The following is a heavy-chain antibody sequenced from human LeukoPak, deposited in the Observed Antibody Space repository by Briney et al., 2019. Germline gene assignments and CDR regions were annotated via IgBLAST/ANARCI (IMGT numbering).Heavy chain of an antibody. V-gene: IGHV4-4*09. CDR3: VRSPRLDP. J-gene: IGHJ5*02. Sequence: PSETLSLTCTVSGTSISSYYWSWVRQPPGKGLGWIGYIRNSVTSYTDNPSLQSRVTISVDTSKNQFSLKVTSMTAADTAVYYCVRSPRLDPWGQGILVTVSS. CDR2: IRNSVTSY. CDR1: GTSISSYY.